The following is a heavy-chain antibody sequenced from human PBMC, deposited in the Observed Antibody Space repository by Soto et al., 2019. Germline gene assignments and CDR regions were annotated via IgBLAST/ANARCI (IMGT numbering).Heavy chain of an antibody. J-gene: IGHJ4*02. CDR3: AKDGGPPYEYIWGSYRFDY. V-gene: IGHV3-30*18. CDR2: ISYDGSNK. D-gene: IGHD3-16*02. CDR1: GFTFSSYG. Sequence: GGSLRLSCAASGFTFSSYGMHWVRQAPGKGLEWVAVISYDGSNKYYADSVKGRFTISRDNSKNTLYLQMNSLRAEDTAVYYCAKDGGPPYEYIWGSYRFDYWGQGTLVTSPQ.